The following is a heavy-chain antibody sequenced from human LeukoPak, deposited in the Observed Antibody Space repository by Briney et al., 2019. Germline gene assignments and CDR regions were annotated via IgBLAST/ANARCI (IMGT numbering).Heavy chain of an antibody. V-gene: IGHV4-38-2*02. CDR1: GYSISSGYY. CDR2: IYHSGST. D-gene: IGHD5-24*01. Sequence: RPSETLSLTCTVSGYSISSGYYWGWIRQPPGKGLEWIGSIYHSGSTYYNPSLKSRVTISVDTSKNQFSLKLSSVTAADTAVYYCASRGDGYNYVLPELDYWGQGTLVTVSS. J-gene: IGHJ4*02. CDR3: ASRGDGYNYVLPELDY.